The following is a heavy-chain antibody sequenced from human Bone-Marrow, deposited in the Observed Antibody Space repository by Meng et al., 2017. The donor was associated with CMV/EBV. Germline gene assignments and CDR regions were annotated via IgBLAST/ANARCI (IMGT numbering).Heavy chain of an antibody. V-gene: IGHV4-61*01. D-gene: IGHD6-13*01. CDR1: GGSVSSGSYY. J-gene: IGHJ4*02. Sequence: SETLSLTCTVSGGSVSSGSYYWSWIRQPPGKGLEWIGYIYYSGSTNYNPSLKSRVTISVDTSKNQFSLKLSSVTAADTAVYYCARGRRSGSSSWLTHHQYFDYWGQGTLVTVSS. CDR2: IYYSGST. CDR3: ARGRRSGSSSWLTHHQYFDY.